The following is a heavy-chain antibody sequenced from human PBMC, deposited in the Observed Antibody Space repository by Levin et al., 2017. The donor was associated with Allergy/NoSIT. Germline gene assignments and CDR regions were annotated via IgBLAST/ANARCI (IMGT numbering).Heavy chain of an antibody. J-gene: IGHJ4*02. Sequence: GGSLRLSCAASGFTFSSYGMHWVRQAPGKGLEWVAVIWYDGSNKYYADSVKGRFTISRDNSKNTLYLQMNSLRAEDTAVYYCARDIVGASCDYWGQGTLVTVSS. D-gene: IGHD1-26*01. CDR3: ARDIVGASCDY. V-gene: IGHV3-33*01. CDR2: IWYDGSNK. CDR1: GFTFSSYG.